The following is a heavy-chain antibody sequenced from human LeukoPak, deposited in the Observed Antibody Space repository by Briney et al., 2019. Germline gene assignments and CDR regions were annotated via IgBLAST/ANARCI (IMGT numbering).Heavy chain of an antibody. D-gene: IGHD2-15*01. CDR1: GFTFSSYA. Sequence: GGSLRLSCAASGFTFSSYAMSWVRQAPGKGLEWVSAISGSGGSTYYADSVKGRFTISRDNSKNTLYLQMNSLRTEDTAVYYCAKEWVVAASRRGINWFDPWGQGTLVTVSS. CDR2: ISGSGGST. V-gene: IGHV3-23*01. J-gene: IGHJ5*02. CDR3: AKEWVVAASRRGINWFDP.